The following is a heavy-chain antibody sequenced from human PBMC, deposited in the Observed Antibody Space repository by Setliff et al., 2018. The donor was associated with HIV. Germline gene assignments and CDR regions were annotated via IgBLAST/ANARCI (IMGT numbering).Heavy chain of an antibody. CDR1: GGSFSGYY. V-gene: IGHV4-34*01. D-gene: IGHD5-12*01. Sequence: SETLSLTCAVYGGSFSGYYWSWIRQPPGKGLEWIGEINHSGSTNYNPSLKSRVTISVDTSKNQFSLRLSSVTAADTAVYYCVGFPIVARLFDYWGQGSLVTVSS. CDR2: INHSGST. CDR3: VGFPIVARLFDY. J-gene: IGHJ4*02.